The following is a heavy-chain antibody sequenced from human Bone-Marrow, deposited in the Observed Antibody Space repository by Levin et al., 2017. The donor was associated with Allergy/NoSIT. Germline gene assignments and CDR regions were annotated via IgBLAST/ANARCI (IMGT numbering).Heavy chain of an antibody. V-gene: IGHV1-2*06. CDR3: ARIGSNHNFDY. J-gene: IGHJ4*02. Sequence: GESLKISCKTSGSTFTVYYMHWVRQAPGQGLEWMGRINPNTGVTNYAQNFQGRVTMTRDTSISTAYMELSSLSSDDTAVYYCARIGSNHNFDYWGQGTLVTVSS. CDR1: GSTFTVYY. D-gene: IGHD1-14*01. CDR2: INPNTGVT.